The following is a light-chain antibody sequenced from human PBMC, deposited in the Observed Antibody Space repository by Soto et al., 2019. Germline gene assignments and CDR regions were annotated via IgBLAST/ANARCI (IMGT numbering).Light chain of an antibody. J-gene: IGKJ1*01. CDR1: QSVSSN. CDR3: QQYDDWPLT. V-gene: IGKV3-15*01. Sequence: EIVTTQSPAPLSVSPGERVTLSCRASQSVSSNLAWYQQTPGQAPSLLIYGAFTRATGIPARFSGTGSGTEFTLTISSLQSEDFALYYCQQYDDWPLTFGQGTKVDIK. CDR2: GAF.